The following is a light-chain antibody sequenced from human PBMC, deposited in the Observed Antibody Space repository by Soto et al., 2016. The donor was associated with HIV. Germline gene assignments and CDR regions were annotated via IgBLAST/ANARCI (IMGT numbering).Light chain of an antibody. CDR1: QSISTF. J-gene: IGKJ1*01. Sequence: DIQMTQSPSSLSASVGDRVTITCRASQSISTFLNWYQQKPGKAPKLLIYAASSLQSGVPSRFSGRGSGTDFTLTISDLQHEDLATYYCQQSSRTPRTFGQGTKVEI. V-gene: IGKV1-39*01. CDR2: AAS. CDR3: QQSSRTPRT.